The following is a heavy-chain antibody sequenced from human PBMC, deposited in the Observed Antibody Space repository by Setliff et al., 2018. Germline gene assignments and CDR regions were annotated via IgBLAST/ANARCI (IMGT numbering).Heavy chain of an antibody. J-gene: IGHJ5*02. CDR2: IYYSGGT. CDR1: DGSIRSGDY. CDR3: VTAASARSRWYDMGWFDP. Sequence: SETLSLTCTVSDGSIRSGDYWGWIRQHPGKGLEWIGNIYYSGGTYYSPSLKSRVTISVDTSENQFSLKLSSVTAADTAVYYCVTAASARSRWYDMGWFDPWGQG. D-gene: IGHD3-22*01. V-gene: IGHV4-38-2*02.